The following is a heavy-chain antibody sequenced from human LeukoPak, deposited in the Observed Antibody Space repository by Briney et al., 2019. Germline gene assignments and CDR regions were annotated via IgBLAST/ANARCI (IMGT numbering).Heavy chain of an antibody. D-gene: IGHD1-1*01. J-gene: IGHJ4*02. CDR1: GGSMNSYY. CDR3: ARDKQPGDY. CDR2: IYYSGNT. Sequence: SETLSLTCTVSGGSMNSYYWTWIRQPPGKGLEWIGYIYYSGNTIYSPSLKSRVTISLDKSKNQFSLQLSSVTAADTAVYYCARDKQPGDYWGQGALVTVSS. V-gene: IGHV4-59*01.